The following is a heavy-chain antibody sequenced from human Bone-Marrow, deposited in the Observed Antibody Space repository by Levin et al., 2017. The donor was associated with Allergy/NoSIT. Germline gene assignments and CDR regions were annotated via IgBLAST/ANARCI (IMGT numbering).Heavy chain of an antibody. CDR2: YYNNGDT. V-gene: IGHV4-30-4*01. Sequence: SETLSLTCTVSGASITNSAYHWAWVRQSPGKGLEWIGYYYNNGDTDYNPSLKGRVTISVDTSRNQFSLRLNSVTVADTAVYYCARNGPFYYGMDVWGQGTTVTVSS. CDR1: GASITNSAYH. J-gene: IGHJ6*02. CDR3: ARNGPFYYGMDV. D-gene: IGHD4-17*01.